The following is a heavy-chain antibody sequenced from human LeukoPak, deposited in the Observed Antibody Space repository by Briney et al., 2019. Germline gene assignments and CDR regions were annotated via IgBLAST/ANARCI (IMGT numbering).Heavy chain of an antibody. CDR3: ARDLGSSTPRGY. D-gene: IGHD6-13*01. V-gene: IGHV4-4*02. CDR2: IYHSGST. CDR1: GGSISSNNW. J-gene: IGHJ4*02. Sequence: SETLSLTCTVSGGSISSNNWWNWVRQPPGKGLEWIGEIYHSGSTNYNPSLKSRATIAVDKSNNQLSLRLTPVTAADTAIYYCARDLGSSTPRGYWGQGTLVTVSS.